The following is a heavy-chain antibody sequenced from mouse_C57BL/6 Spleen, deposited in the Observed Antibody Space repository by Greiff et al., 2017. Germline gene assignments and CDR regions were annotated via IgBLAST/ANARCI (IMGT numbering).Heavy chain of an antibody. CDR2: IDPSDSYT. Sequence: QVQLQQPGAELVMPGASVKLSCKASGYTFTSYWMHWVKQRPGQGLEWIGEIDPSDSYTNYNQKFKGKSTLTVDKSSSTAYMQLSSLTSEDSAVYYCARNKVLRLFAYWGQGTLVTVSA. CDR3: ARNKVLRLFAY. J-gene: IGHJ3*01. V-gene: IGHV1-69*01. D-gene: IGHD2-4*01. CDR1: GYTFTSYW.